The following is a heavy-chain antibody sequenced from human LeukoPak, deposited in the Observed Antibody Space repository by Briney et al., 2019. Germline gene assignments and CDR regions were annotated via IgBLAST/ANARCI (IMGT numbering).Heavy chain of an antibody. CDR1: GFTFSSYE. CDR3: AKDRGNDYGVFDY. D-gene: IGHD4-17*01. Sequence: GGSLRLSCAASGFTFSSYEMNWVRQAPGKGLEWVSYISSSGSTTYYGDSVQGRFITSRDNAKNSLHLQMNSLRDEDTGVYYCAKDRGNDYGVFDYWGQGTLVTVSS. CDR2: ISSSGSTT. J-gene: IGHJ4*02. V-gene: IGHV3-48*03.